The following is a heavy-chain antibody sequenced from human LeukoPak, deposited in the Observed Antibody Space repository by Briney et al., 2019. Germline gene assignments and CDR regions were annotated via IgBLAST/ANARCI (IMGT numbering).Heavy chain of an antibody. CDR1: GFTFDNYG. V-gene: IGHV3-23*01. Sequence: PGGSLRLPCAASGFTFDNYGIGWVRQAPGKGLEWVSGISGSGGRTYYADSVKGRFTISRDNSKNTLFLQLNSLGVEDTATYYCAIPTCSGSGYCSTSDPFHTWGQGTMVTVSS. CDR2: ISGSGGRT. D-gene: IGHD2-2*03. CDR3: AIPTCSGSGYCSTSDPFHT. J-gene: IGHJ3*02.